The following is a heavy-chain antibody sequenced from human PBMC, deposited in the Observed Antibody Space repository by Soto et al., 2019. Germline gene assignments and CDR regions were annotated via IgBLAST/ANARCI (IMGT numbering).Heavy chain of an antibody. Sequence: GGSLRLSCAASGFTFDDYTMHWVRQAPGKGLEWVSLISWDGGSTYYADSVKGRFTISRDNSKNSLYLQMNSLRTEDTALYYCATSSIAARLDAFDIGGQGTMVT. CDR1: GFTFDDYT. D-gene: IGHD6-6*01. J-gene: IGHJ3*02. V-gene: IGHV3-43*01. CDR2: ISWDGGST. CDR3: ATSSIAARLDAFDI.